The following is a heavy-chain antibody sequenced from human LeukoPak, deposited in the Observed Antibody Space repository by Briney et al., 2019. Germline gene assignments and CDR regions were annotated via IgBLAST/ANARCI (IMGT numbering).Heavy chain of an antibody. CDR3: ARGKGIRYLEWLLSYH. CDR1: GFTLKNYA. Sequence: GGSLRLSCAGSGFTLKNYALHWIRQAPGKGLEWVAAISYERSNKDYADSVKGRFTISRDNSHNTVFLQMNSLRTEDTAVYFCARGKGIRYLEWLLSYHWGQGTLVTVSS. V-gene: IGHV3-30-3*01. D-gene: IGHD3-3*01. J-gene: IGHJ5*02. CDR2: ISYERSNK.